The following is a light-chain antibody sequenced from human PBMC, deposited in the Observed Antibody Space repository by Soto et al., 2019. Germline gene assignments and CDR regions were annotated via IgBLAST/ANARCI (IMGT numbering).Light chain of an antibody. V-gene: IGKV3-20*01. CDR1: QSVSSSY. CDR3: QQYGSSPPMYT. J-gene: IGKJ2*01. Sequence: EIVLTQSPGTLSLSPGERATLSCRASQSVSSSYLAWYQQKPGQAPRLLIYGASSRATGIPDRFSGSGSGTDFTRNISRLEPEEFAVYYCQQYGSSPPMYTFGQGTKLEIK. CDR2: GAS.